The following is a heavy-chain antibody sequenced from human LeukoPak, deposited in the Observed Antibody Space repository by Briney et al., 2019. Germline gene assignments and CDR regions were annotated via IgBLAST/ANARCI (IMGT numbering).Heavy chain of an antibody. Sequence: PGGSLRLSCAASGFTFGSYAMTWVRQAPGKGLEWVSTISGSGGSTFYADSVMGRFTISRDNSKNTLSLHMNSLRAEDTAIYYCAKDRESGYAPYDMDVWGRGTTVTVSS. V-gene: IGHV3-23*01. CDR2: ISGSGGST. CDR3: AKDRESGYAPYDMDV. CDR1: GFTFGSYA. J-gene: IGHJ6*02. D-gene: IGHD5-12*01.